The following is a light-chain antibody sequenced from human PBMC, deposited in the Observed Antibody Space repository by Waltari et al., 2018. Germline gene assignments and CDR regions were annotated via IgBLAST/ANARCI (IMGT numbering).Light chain of an antibody. CDR3: QQSYSTLGIT. Sequence: DIQMTQSPSSLSASVGDRVNITCRASQSISSYLNWYQQKPGKAPKLLIYAASSLQSGVPSRFSGSGSGTDFTLTISSLQPEDFATYYCQQSYSTLGITFGQGTRLEIK. CDR1: QSISSY. V-gene: IGKV1-39*01. CDR2: AAS. J-gene: IGKJ5*01.